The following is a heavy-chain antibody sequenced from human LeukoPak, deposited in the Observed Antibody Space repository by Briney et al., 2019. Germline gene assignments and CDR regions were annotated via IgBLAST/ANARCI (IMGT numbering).Heavy chain of an antibody. V-gene: IGHV3-53*01. CDR3: ARDQAGYGSGPFDY. CDR1: GFTVSSNY. D-gene: IGHD6-19*01. J-gene: IGHJ4*02. CDR2: IYSGGST. Sequence: RPGGSLRLSCAASGFTVSSNYMSWVRQAPGKGLEWVSVIYSGGSTYYADSVKGRFTISRDNSKNTLYLQMNSLRAEDTAVYYCARDQAGYGSGPFDYWGQGTLVTVSS.